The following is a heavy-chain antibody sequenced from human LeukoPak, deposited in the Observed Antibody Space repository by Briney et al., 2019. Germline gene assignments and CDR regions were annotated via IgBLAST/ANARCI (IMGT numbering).Heavy chain of an antibody. Sequence: SETLSLTCTVSGGSISSSSYYWGWIRQPPGKGLEWIGSIYYSGSTYYNPSLKSRVTISVDTSKNQFSLKLSSVTAADTAVYYCGREPGYYYDSSGSSGGTLDYGGKEPRVTASS. J-gene: IGHJ4*02. CDR2: IYYSGST. CDR3: GREPGYYYDSSGSSGGTLDY. V-gene: IGHV4-39*07. CDR1: GGSISSSSYY. D-gene: IGHD3-22*01.